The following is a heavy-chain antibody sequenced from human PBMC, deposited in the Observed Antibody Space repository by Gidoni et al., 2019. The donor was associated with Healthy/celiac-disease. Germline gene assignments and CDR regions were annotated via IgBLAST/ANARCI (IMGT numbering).Heavy chain of an antibody. CDR1: TFSSYA. Sequence: TFSSYAMHWVRQAPGKGLEWVAVISYDGSNKYYANSVKGRFTISRDNSKNTLYLQMNRLIAEDTAEYYCARGLVGALAGYYFDYWGQGTLVTVSS. V-gene: IGHV3-30-3*01. CDR2: ISYDGSNK. CDR3: ARGLVGALAGYYFDY. J-gene: IGHJ4*02. D-gene: IGHD1-26*01.